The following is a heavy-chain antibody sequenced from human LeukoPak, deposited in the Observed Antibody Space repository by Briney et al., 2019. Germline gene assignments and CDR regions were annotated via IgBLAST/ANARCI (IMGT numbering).Heavy chain of an antibody. Sequence: GGSLRLSCAASGFTFSSYAMSWVRQAPGKGLEWVSAISGSGGSTSYAQKFQGRVTMTRDTSTSTVYMELSSLRSEDTAVYYCARATDCSSTSCYTPYYYYYYMDVWGKGTTVTVSS. V-gene: IGHV3-23*01. CDR2: ISGSGGST. CDR1: GFTFSSYA. J-gene: IGHJ6*03. CDR3: ARATDCSSTSCYTPYYYYYYMDV. D-gene: IGHD2-2*02.